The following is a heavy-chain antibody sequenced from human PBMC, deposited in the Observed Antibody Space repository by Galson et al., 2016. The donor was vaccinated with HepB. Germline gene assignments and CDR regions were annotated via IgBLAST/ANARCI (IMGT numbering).Heavy chain of an antibody. CDR2: ISSSSSYI. V-gene: IGHV3-21*01. Sequence: SLRLSCAASGFIFSDYGMNWVRQAPGKGLEWVSSISSSSSYIYYAGSLKGRFTISRDNAKNSLYLQMNCLTVDDTAVYYCARDALPGITGTIESWGQGTLVTVSS. CDR3: ARDALPGITGTIES. CDR1: GFIFSDYG. D-gene: IGHD1-7*01. J-gene: IGHJ4*02.